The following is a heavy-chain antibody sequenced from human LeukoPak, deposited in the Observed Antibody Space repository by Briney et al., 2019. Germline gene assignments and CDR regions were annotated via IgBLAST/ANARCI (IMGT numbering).Heavy chain of an antibody. CDR3: ASSTYYYDSSARGGDY. Sequence: EASVKVSCKASGYTFTSYYMHWVRQAPGQGLEWMGIINPSGGSTSYAQKFQGRVTMTRDMSTSTVYMELSSLRSEDTAVYYCASSTYYYDSSARGGDYWGQGTLVTVSS. CDR1: GYTFTSYY. CDR2: INPSGGST. D-gene: IGHD3-22*01. J-gene: IGHJ4*02. V-gene: IGHV1-46*01.